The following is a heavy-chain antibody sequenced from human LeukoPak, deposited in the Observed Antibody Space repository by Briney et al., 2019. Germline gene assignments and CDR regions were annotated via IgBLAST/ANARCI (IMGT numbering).Heavy chain of an antibody. D-gene: IGHD4/OR15-4a*01. CDR2: ISRNGGST. V-gene: IGHV3-64D*06. CDR3: VKESGFMVAPNSAFDI. Sequence: GRSLRLSCSASGFTFNSYPVHWVRQAPGKGLEYVSGISRNGGSTYYADSVKGRFTIPRDNSKNTLYLQMSSLRAEDTAVYYCVKESGFMVAPNSAFDIWGQGTMVTVSS. J-gene: IGHJ3*02. CDR1: GFTFNSYP.